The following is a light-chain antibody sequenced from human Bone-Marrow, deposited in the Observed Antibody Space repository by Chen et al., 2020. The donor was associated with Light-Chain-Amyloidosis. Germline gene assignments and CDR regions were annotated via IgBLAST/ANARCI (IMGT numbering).Light chain of an antibody. CDR3: QQFGSSPLP. CDR1: QSVKNPY. CDR2: GTS. Sequence: EIVLTQSPDTLALSPGERATLSCRASQSVKNPYLAWYQQKPGQAPRLLISGTSRRATGIPDRFSCSGSGTDFTLTISSLEPEDCAVYFCQQFGSSPLPFGGGPRWRS. V-gene: IGKV3-20*01. J-gene: IGKJ4*01.